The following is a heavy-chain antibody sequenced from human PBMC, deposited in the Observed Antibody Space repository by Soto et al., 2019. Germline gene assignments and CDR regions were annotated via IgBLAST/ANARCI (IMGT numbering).Heavy chain of an antibody. CDR2: IYYSGST. Sequence: SETLSLTCTVSGGSISSYYWSWIRQPPGKGLEWIGYIYYSGSTNYNPSLKSRVTISVDTSKNQFSLKLSSVTAADTAVYYCARNPNYGVGFDYWGQGTLVTVSS. J-gene: IGHJ4*02. CDR1: GGSISSYY. CDR3: ARNPNYGVGFDY. V-gene: IGHV4-59*08. D-gene: IGHD4-17*01.